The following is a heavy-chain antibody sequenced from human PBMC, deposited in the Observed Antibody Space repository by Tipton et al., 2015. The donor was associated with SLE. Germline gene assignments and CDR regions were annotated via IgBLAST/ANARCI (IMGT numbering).Heavy chain of an antibody. D-gene: IGHD4/OR15-4a*01. Sequence: SLRLSCAASGFTFSSYALTWVRQAPGKGLEWVSFISRSGDSTYYTDSVRGRSTISRDNSKSTLFLEMNSLRAEDTAVYYCAKVNGAYSWYFQNWGQGTMVTVSS. J-gene: IGHJ1*01. CDR3: AKVNGAYSWYFQN. CDR1: GFTFSSYA. V-gene: IGHV3-23*01. CDR2: ISRSGDST.